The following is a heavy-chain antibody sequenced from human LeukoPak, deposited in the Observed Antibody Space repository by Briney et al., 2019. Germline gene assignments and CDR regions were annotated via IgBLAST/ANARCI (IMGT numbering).Heavy chain of an antibody. J-gene: IGHJ3*02. Sequence: PSETLSLTCTVSGGSISSYYWNWIRQAPGKGLEWIGEIHYSGITNYNPSLKSRVTISLNTAKKQVSLRLTSVTAADTAVYYCVKAAPGPHEAFDIWGQGTVVTVSS. V-gene: IGHV4-59*08. D-gene: IGHD6-6*01. CDR3: VKAAPGPHEAFDI. CDR2: IHYSGIT. CDR1: GGSISSYY.